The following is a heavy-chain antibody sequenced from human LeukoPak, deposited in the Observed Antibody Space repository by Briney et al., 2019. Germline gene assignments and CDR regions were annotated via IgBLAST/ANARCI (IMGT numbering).Heavy chain of an antibody. CDR3: AREVVDGHNFDY. CDR1: GASISSNNYY. J-gene: IGHJ4*02. D-gene: IGHD2-2*01. Sequence: SETLSLTCTVSGASISSNNYYWGWVRQPPGKGLEWIGNIYSSGNTYYNASLKSRVTIYIDTSKNQFSLKLSSVTAADTAVYYCAREVVDGHNFDYWGQGTLVTVSS. V-gene: IGHV4-39*07. CDR2: IYSSGNT.